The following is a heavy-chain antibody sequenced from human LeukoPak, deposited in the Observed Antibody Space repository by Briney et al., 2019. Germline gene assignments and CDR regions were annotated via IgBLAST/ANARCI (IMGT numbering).Heavy chain of an antibody. Sequence: GGSLRLSCVASGFTFSSYSMNWVRQAPGMGLEWVSYISSGSSIIYYADSVKGRFTISRDNAKNSLYLQMNSLRDEDTAVYYCARDLGSSSDLWGRGTLVTVSS. CDR1: GFTFSSYS. V-gene: IGHV3-48*02. CDR2: ISSGSSII. CDR3: ARDLGSSSDL. J-gene: IGHJ2*01.